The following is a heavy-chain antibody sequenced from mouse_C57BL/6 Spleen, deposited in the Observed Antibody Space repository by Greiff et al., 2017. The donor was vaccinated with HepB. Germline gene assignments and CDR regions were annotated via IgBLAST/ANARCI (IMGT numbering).Heavy chain of an antibody. CDR1: GFTFSDYG. CDR2: ISSGSSTI. D-gene: IGHD2-4*01. Sequence: EVKVVESGGGLVKPGGSLKLSCAASGFTFSDYGMHWVRQAPEKGLEWVAYISSGSSTIYYADTVKGRFTISRDNAKNTLFLQMTSLRSEDTAMYYCARPLYYDYDEGAMDYWGQGTSVTVSS. V-gene: IGHV5-17*01. J-gene: IGHJ4*01. CDR3: ARPLYYDYDEGAMDY.